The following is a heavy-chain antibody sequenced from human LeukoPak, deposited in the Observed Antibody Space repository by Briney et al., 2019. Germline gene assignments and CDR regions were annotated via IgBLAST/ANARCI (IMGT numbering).Heavy chain of an antibody. D-gene: IGHD1-26*01. CDR2: ISTSGSAM. CDR1: GFTFSRYT. Sequence: GGSLRLSCAASGFTFSRYTMNWVRQAPGKGLEWVSHISTSGSAMYYADSVKGRFTIFRDNAKDSLYLQMNSLRDEGTAVYYCASSGSYRFDYWGQGTLVTVSS. J-gene: IGHJ4*02. V-gene: IGHV3-48*02. CDR3: ASSGSYRFDY.